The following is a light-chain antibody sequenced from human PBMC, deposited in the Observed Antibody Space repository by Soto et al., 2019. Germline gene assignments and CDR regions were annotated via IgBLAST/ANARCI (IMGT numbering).Light chain of an antibody. Sequence: EIVLTQSPATMSLSPEERATLSCRTSQSVSRNLAWYQQKPGQAPRLLIYDASQRATGIAARFSGSRSGTEFTLTISSQRSEDSAIYYCQQYFEWPPMTVGQGTKVEI. CDR2: DAS. CDR3: QQYFEWPPMT. V-gene: IGKV3D-15*01. CDR1: QSVSRN. J-gene: IGKJ1*01.